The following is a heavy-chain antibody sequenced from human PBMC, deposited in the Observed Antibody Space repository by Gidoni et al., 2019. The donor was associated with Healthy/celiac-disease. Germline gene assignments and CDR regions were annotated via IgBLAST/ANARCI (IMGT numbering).Heavy chain of an antibody. J-gene: IGHJ4*02. CDR1: RGSLSGYY. CDR2: INHSVST. V-gene: IGHV4-34*01. D-gene: IGHD3-16*01. Sequence: QVQLQQWGAGLLKPSGTLSLTCAVYRGSLSGYYWSWIRQPPGNGLEWIGEINHSVSTNYNPSITSPVTISVDTSKHQFSLKLSSVTAADTAVYYCARVGGQLDCWGQGTLVTVSS. CDR3: ARVGGQLDC.